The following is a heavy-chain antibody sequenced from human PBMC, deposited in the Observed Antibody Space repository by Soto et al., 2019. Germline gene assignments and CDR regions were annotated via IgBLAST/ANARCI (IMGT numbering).Heavy chain of an antibody. Sequence: TLSLTVAVPGFSISSGYYWGWLRPQPGKGLELMGSSYHGGRNSHTPSLNSPVTLSIDMTNKHVSLILSSVTAADTAVYYCARVGPWVPYYYDSSPYTFENWFDPWGQGTLVTVS. CDR3: ARVGPWVPYYYDSSPYTFENWFDP. V-gene: IGHV4-38-2*01. J-gene: IGHJ5*02. CDR2: SYHGGRN. CDR1: GFSISSGYY. D-gene: IGHD3-22*01.